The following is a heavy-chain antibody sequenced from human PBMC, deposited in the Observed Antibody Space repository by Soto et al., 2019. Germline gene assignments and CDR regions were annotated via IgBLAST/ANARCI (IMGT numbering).Heavy chain of an antibody. V-gene: IGHV4-59*01. CDR3: AREGYCSSTSCPYNWFDP. CDR2: IYYSGST. Sequence: SETLSLTCTVSGGSISSYYWSWIRQPPGKGLEWIGYIYYSGSTNYNSSLKSRVTISVDTSKNQFSLKLSSVTAADTAVYYCAREGYCSSTSCPYNWFDPWGQGTLVTVSS. J-gene: IGHJ5*02. CDR1: GGSISSYY. D-gene: IGHD2-2*01.